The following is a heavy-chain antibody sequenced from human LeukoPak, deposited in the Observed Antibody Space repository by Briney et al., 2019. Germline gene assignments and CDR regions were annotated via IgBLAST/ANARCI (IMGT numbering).Heavy chain of an antibody. Sequence: SETLSLTCAVYGGSFSGYYWSWIRQPPGKGLEWIGEINHSGSTNYNPSLKSRVTISVDTSKNQFSLKLSSVTAADTAVYYCARQPRIAVAGWAEYFQHWGQGTLVTVSS. J-gene: IGHJ1*01. CDR2: INHSGST. CDR3: ARQPRIAVAGWAEYFQH. D-gene: IGHD6-19*01. V-gene: IGHV4-34*01. CDR1: GGSFSGYY.